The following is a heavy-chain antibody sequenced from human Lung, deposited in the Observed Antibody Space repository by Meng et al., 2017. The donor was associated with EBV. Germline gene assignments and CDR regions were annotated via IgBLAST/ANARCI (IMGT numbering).Heavy chain of an antibody. V-gene: IGHV3-21*01. D-gene: IGHD2-8*01. CDR2: ISSNSIDI. Sequence: EVQLEESGGXXXXXGXSLXLSCAASGFTVRSYSMNWVRLAPGKGLEWVSSISSNSIDIYYADLVKGRFTISRDNAKNSLFLQMNSLRAEDTAVYYCARDRTSNRFDYWGQGTLVTVSS. J-gene: IGHJ4*02. CDR1: GFTVRSYS. CDR3: ARDRTSNRFDY.